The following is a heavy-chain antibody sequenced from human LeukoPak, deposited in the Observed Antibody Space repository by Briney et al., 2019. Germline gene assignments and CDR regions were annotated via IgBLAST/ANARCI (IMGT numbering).Heavy chain of an antibody. J-gene: IGHJ4*02. CDR1: GYTFTSYG. CDR2: ISDYNGDT. CDR3: AREHTYYFDY. V-gene: IGHV1-18*01. Sequence: GASVKVSCKASGYTFTSYGISWVRQAPGQGLEWMGWISDYNGDTNYAQKLQGRVTMTTDTSTSTAYLELRSLRSDDTAVYYCAREHTYYFDYWGQGTLVTVSS.